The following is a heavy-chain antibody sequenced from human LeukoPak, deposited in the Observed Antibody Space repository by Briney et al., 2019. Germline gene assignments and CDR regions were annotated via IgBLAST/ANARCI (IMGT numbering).Heavy chain of an antibody. V-gene: IGHV4-61*05. CDR2: IYYSGST. J-gene: IGHJ5*02. Sequence: SETLSLTCTVSGGSISTSNYYWGWIRQPPGKGLEWIGYIYYSGSTNYNPSLKSRVTISVDTSKNQFSLKLSSVTAADTAVYYCARDSSGWYHWFDPWGQGTLVTVSS. D-gene: IGHD6-19*01. CDR1: GGSISTSNYY. CDR3: ARDSSGWYHWFDP.